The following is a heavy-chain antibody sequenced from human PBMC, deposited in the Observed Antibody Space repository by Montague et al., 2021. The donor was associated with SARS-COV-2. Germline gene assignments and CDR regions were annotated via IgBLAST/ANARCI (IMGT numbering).Heavy chain of an antibody. CDR3: ARHYSATLPAVY. J-gene: IGHJ4*02. CDR2: ISDSGST. CDR1: GGSISSFY. Sequence: SETLSLTCTVSGGSISSFYWCWFRQPPGKGLEWIGYISDSGSTNYNPSLTGRVTMSVDTSKNQFSLKVNSVTAADTAVYYCARHYSATLPAVYWGQGTLVTVSS. D-gene: IGHD2-15*01. V-gene: IGHV4-59*08.